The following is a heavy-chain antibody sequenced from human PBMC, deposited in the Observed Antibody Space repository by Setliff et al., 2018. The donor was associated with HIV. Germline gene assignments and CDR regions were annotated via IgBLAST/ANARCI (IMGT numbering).Heavy chain of an antibody. CDR3: AKLPPYYYDSSGYQGFDY. CDR2: IRYDGSNK. Sequence: PGGSLRLSCAASGFTFSTYGMHWVRQAPGKGLEWVAFIRYDGSNKYYADSVKGRFTISRDNSKNTLYLQMNSLRAEDTAVYYCAKLPPYYYDSSGYQGFDYWGQGTLVTVSS. J-gene: IGHJ4*02. V-gene: IGHV3-30*02. D-gene: IGHD3-22*01. CDR1: GFTFSTYG.